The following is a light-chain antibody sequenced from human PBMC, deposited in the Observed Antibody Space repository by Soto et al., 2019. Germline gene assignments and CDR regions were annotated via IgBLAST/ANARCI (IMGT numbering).Light chain of an antibody. V-gene: IGKV1-5*01. CDR3: QRYNSFSWT. J-gene: IGKJ1*01. CDR2: DAS. Sequence: DIQMTQSPSTLSASVGDTVTITCRASQSIGSWLAWYQQKTGKAPKLLIRDASSLESGVPSRFRGRGSATNFTLTISSLQPDDCATYYCQRYNSFSWTFGQGTKVESK. CDR1: QSIGSW.